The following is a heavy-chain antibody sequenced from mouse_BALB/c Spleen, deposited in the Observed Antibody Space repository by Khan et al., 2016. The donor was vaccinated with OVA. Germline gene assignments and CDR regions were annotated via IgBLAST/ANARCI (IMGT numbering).Heavy chain of an antibody. Sequence: VQLQESGPGLVAPSQTLSITCTVSGFSLTDYAVSWIRQPPGKGLEWLGVIWAGGSKYYYSVLKSRLSISKDNSKSQVFLKVNNLQADDTAVYYSVKDRPYYGMDYWGQGTSVTVSS. V-gene: IGHV2-6-5*01. CDR1: GFSLTDYA. CDR3: VKDRPYYGMDY. J-gene: IGHJ4*01. CDR2: IWAGGSK.